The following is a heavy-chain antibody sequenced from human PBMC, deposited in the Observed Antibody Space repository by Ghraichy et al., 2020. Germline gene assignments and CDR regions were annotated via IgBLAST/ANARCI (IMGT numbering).Heavy chain of an antibody. Sequence: GGSLRLSCAASGFSFVSNWMTWVRQAPGKGLEWLANIKQDGRETYYVDSVKGRFTIFRDNTKNSVYLQMVSLRAEDTALYYCARHIAAWTGGAWDGYFDLWGRDTPVTVSS. CDR2: IKQDGRET. V-gene: IGHV3-7*03. CDR3: ARHIAAWTGGAWDGYFDL. J-gene: IGHJ2*01. D-gene: IGHD6-6*01. CDR1: GFSFVSNW.